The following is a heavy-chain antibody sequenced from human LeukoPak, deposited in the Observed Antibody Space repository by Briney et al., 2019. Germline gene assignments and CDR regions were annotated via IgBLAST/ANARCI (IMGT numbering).Heavy chain of an antibody. V-gene: IGHV4-39*01. D-gene: IGHD6-13*01. Sequence: SETLSLTCTVSGGSISSSGYWGWIRQSPGEGLEWIGNIYYSGITYYNPSLKSRVTISVDTSKNQFSLKLSSVTAADTAVYYCARVCRYSSSWFNWFDPWGQGTLVTVSS. J-gene: IGHJ5*02. CDR2: IYYSGIT. CDR1: GGSISSSGY. CDR3: ARVCRYSSSWFNWFDP.